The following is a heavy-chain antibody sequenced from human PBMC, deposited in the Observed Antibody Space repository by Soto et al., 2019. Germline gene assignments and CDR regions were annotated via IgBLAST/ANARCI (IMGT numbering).Heavy chain of an antibody. V-gene: IGHV3-64D*06. CDR3: LRSGESYYDY. D-gene: IGHD3-3*01. J-gene: IGHJ4*02. Sequence: GGSLRPSCSASGFTFSYYPMHCVRQAPGKGLEYVSAVSSNGAETYYGDTVKGRFTISRDHSRNTLYLQMGSLRPEDTALYYCLRSGESYYDYWGQGTLVTVSS. CDR1: GFTFSYYP. CDR2: VSSNGAET.